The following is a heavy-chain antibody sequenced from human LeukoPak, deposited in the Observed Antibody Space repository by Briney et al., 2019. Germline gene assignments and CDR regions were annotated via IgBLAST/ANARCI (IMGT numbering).Heavy chain of an antibody. J-gene: IGHJ6*03. CDR3: ARSPAAYCSSTSWSFGYMDV. Sequence: SVKVSCKASGGTFSSYAISWVRQAPGQGLEWMGGIIPIFGTANYAQKFQGRVTITADESTSTAYMELSSLRSEDTAVYYCARSPAAYCSSTSWSFGYMDVWGKGTTVTVSS. D-gene: IGHD2-2*01. V-gene: IGHV1-69*01. CDR2: IIPIFGTA. CDR1: GGTFSSYA.